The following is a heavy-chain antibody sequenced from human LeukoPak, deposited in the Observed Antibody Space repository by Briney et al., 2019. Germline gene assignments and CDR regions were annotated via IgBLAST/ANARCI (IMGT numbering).Heavy chain of an antibody. Sequence: PGGSLRLSCAASGFIFSSYAMNWVRQAPGKGLEWVSAISSGGNSTYSADSVKGRFTISRDNSKKMLYLQMNSLRAEDTAVYYCAKDLGRYRNNYFVYWGQGTLVTVSS. CDR3: AKDLGRYRNNYFVY. J-gene: IGHJ4*02. D-gene: IGHD1-26*01. CDR1: GFIFSSYA. CDR2: ISSGGNST. V-gene: IGHV3-23*01.